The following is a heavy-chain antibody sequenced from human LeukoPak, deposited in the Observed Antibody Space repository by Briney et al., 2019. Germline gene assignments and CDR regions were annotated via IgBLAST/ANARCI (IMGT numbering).Heavy chain of an antibody. J-gene: IGHJ4*02. V-gene: IGHV3-66*01. CDR1: GFTVSSNY. Sequence: GGSLRLSCAASGFTVSSNYMSWVRQAPGKGLEWVSVIYSGGSTYYADSVKGRFTISRDNSKNTLYLQMNSLRAEDTAVYYCAKVVLTGYFRGAFDYWGQGTLVTVSS. CDR3: AKVVLTGYFRGAFDY. CDR2: IYSGGST. D-gene: IGHD3-9*01.